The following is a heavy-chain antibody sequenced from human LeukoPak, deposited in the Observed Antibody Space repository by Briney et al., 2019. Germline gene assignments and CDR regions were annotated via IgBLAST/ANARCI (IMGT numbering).Heavy chain of an antibody. CDR1: GFTFDDYA. CDR3: AKGKSRADYYYDSSPFDY. Sequence: GGSLRLSCAASGFTFDDYAMPWVRHAPGKGLEWVSGISWNSGSIGYADSVKGRFTISRDNAKNSLYLQMNSLRAEDTALYYCAKGKSRADYYYDSSPFDYWGQGTLVTVSS. D-gene: IGHD3-22*01. J-gene: IGHJ4*02. CDR2: ISWNSGSI. V-gene: IGHV3-9*01.